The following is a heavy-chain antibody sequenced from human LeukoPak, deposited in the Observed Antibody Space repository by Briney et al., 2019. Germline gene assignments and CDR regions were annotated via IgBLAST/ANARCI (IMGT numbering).Heavy chain of an antibody. CDR2: IYYSGST. CDR1: GGSISSGGYY. V-gene: IGHV4-31*03. J-gene: IGHJ4*02. Sequence: SETLSLTCTVSGGSISSGGYYWSWIRQHPGKGLEWIGYIYYSGSTNYNPSLKSRVTISVDTSKNQFSLKLSSVTAADTAVYYCARVWSGYYRNLDYWGQGTLVTVSS. D-gene: IGHD3-3*01. CDR3: ARVWSGYYRNLDY.